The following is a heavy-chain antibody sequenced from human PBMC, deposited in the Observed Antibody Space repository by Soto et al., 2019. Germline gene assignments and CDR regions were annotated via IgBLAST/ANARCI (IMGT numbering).Heavy chain of an antibody. CDR1: GGSMSGYF. Sequence: SETLSLTCSVSGGSMSGYFWSWIRQSAGKGLEWIGRIYSSGNTNYSPSLKSRVTMSLDTSKNQFSLRLTSVTAADTAVYYCARFSSGYNGRTDTFDIWGQGTMVT. V-gene: IGHV4-4*07. CDR3: ARFSSGYNGRTDTFDI. CDR2: IYSSGNT. J-gene: IGHJ3*02. D-gene: IGHD3-22*01.